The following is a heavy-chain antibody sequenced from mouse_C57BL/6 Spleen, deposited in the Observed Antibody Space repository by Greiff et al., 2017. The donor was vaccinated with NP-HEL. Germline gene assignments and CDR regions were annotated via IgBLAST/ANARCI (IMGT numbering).Heavy chain of an antibody. CDR1: GFTFSSYT. Sequence: EVKLVESGGGLVKPGGSLKLSCAASGFTFSSYTMSWVRQTPEKRLEWVATISGGGGNTYYPDSVKGRFTISRDNAKNTLYLQMSSLRSEDTALYYCARRELGRYFDVWGTGTTVTVSS. CDR2: ISGGGGNT. CDR3: ARRELGRYFDV. D-gene: IGHD4-1*01. J-gene: IGHJ1*03. V-gene: IGHV5-9*01.